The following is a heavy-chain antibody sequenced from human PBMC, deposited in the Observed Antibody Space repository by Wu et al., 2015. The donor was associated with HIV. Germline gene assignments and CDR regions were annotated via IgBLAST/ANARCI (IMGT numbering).Heavy chain of an antibody. Sequence: QVQLVQSGAEVKKPGSSVKVSCKASGGTFSTYSINWVRQAPGQGLEWMGGIIPLFSTPNYAQKFQGRVTITADVSTSTAYMDVSSLRSADTAVYYCARDLPSSGWYQGCMDVWGQGTTVTVSS. CDR2: IIPLFSTP. J-gene: IGHJ6*02. CDR1: GGTFSTYS. CDR3: ARDLPSSGWYQGCMDV. D-gene: IGHD6-19*01. V-gene: IGHV1-69*12.